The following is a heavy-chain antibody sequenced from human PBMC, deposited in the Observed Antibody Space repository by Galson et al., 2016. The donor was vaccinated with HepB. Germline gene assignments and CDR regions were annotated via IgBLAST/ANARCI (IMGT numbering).Heavy chain of an antibody. D-gene: IGHD7-27*01. J-gene: IGHJ5*02. CDR2: IYDNGNT. Sequence: TLSLTCSVSGDSVSSGVFSWTWIRQPPGKGLPWMGYIYDNGNTYYNPSLRSRANIFIDRSRNQFPLTPNSVTAADTAVYYCARRKGTGADNWFGPWGQGILVTVSS. CDR3: ARRKGTGADNWFGP. CDR1: GDSVSSGVFS. V-gene: IGHV4-30-2*01.